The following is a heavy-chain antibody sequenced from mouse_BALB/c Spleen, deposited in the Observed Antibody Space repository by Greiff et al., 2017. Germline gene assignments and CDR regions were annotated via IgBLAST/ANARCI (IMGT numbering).Heavy chain of an antibody. D-gene: IGHD1-2*01. Sequence: EVKLVESGPGLVKPSQSLSLTCTVTGYSITSDYAWNWIRQFPGNQLEWMGYISYSGSTSYNPSLKSRISITRDTSKNQFFLQLNSVTTEDTATYYCARSITTAWFAYWGQGTLVTVSA. CDR1: GYSITSDYA. J-gene: IGHJ3*01. V-gene: IGHV3-2*02. CDR3: ARSITTAWFAY. CDR2: ISYSGST.